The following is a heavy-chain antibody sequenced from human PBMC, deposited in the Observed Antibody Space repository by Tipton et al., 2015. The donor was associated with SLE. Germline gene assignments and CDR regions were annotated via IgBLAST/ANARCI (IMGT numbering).Heavy chain of an antibody. CDR2: IYSRGSA. CDR1: GDSISRVAYH. Sequence: TLSLTCTVSGDSISRVAYHWSWIRQPAGKGLEWIGHIYSRGSANYNPSLRSRVTMSVDTSKNQFSLKLSSVTAADTAVYYCARTSDYWGQGTLVTVSS. J-gene: IGHJ4*02. V-gene: IGHV4-61*09. CDR3: ARTSDY.